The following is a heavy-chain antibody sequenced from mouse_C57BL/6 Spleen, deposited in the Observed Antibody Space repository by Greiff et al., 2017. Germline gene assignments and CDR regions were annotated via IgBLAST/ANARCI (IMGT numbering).Heavy chain of an antibody. CDR1: GYTFTDYY. CDR2: INPNNGGT. V-gene: IGHV1-26*01. Sequence: EVQLQQSGPELVKPGASVKISCKASGYTFTDYYMNWVKQSHGKSLEWSGDINPNNGGTIYNQKFKGKATLTVDKSSSTAYMELRSLTSEDSAGYYCAGLSYDWFWGQGTTLTVSS. CDR3: AGLSYDWF. D-gene: IGHD2-4*01. J-gene: IGHJ2*01.